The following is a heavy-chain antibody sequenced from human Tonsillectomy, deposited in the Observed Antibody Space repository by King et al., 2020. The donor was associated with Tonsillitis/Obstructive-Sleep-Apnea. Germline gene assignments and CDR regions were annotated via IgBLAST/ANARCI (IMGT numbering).Heavy chain of an antibody. Sequence: VQLVESGAEVKKPGSSVKVSCKASGGTFSSYAISWVRQAPGQGLEWMGVIIPIFGTANYAQKFQGRVTITADESTSTAYMELSSLRSEDTAVYYCARDSDIPYFDYWGQGTLVTVSS. CDR3: ARDSDIPYFDY. D-gene: IGHD3-9*01. CDR2: IIPIFGTA. CDR1: GGTFSSYA. V-gene: IGHV1-69*01. J-gene: IGHJ4*02.